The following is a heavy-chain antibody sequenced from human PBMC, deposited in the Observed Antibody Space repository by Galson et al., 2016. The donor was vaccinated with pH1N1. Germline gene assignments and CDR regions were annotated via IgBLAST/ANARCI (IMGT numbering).Heavy chain of an antibody. CDR1: GFTFSDYY. D-gene: IGHD5-12*01. Sequence: SLRLSCAASGFTFSDYYMSWIRQAPGKGLEWVSYISGTTGYTNYADSLQGRFTISRDNTKNSVYLQLNSLTAEDTAIYYCARDANVNIVTTSAFDIWGQGTMVTVSS. CDR2: ISGTTGYT. J-gene: IGHJ3*02. V-gene: IGHV3-11*05. CDR3: ARDANVNIVTTSAFDI.